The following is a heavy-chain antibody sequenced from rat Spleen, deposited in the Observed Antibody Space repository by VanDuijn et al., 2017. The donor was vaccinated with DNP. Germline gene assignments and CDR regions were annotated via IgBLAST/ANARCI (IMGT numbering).Heavy chain of an antibody. V-gene: IGHV5-27*01. J-gene: IGHJ2*01. CDR2: ITNSGGST. CDR3: TTDLTTIAAL. Sequence: EVQLVESGGGLVQPGRSLKLSCAASGFTFSNYDMAWVRQAPTKGLEWVASITNSGGSTYYRDSVKGRFTISRDNAKSTLYLQMDSLRSEDTATYYCTTDLTTIAALWGQGVMVTVSS. CDR1: GFTFSNYD. D-gene: IGHD1-2*01.